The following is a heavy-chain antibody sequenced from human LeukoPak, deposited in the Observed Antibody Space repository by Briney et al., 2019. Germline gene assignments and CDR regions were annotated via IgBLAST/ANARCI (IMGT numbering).Heavy chain of an antibody. CDR2: ISWNGTNI. V-gene: IGHV3-9*01. Sequence: PGGSLRLSCTASGFTFSGAWMTWVRQAPGKGLEWVSGISWNGTNIDYADSVKGRFAISRDNAKNSLYLQMNSLRAEDTALYYCAKGDWGDYWGQGTLVTVSS. CDR1: GFTFSGAW. CDR3: AKGDWGDY. D-gene: IGHD7-27*01. J-gene: IGHJ4*02.